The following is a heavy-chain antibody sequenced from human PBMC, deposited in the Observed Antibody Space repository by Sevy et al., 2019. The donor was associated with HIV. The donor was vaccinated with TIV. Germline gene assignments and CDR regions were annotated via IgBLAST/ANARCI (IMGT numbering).Heavy chain of an antibody. Sequence: ASVKVSCKASGYSFSDYYMHWVRQAPGQGLEWMGWINPKSGGTKFAQQFQGRVSLTGDTSISTAYMDLTRLSADDTAIYYCARDSVVVPAALRYWGQGTLVTVSS. CDR2: INPKSGGT. D-gene: IGHD2-2*01. CDR1: GYSFSDYY. V-gene: IGHV1-2*02. CDR3: ARDSVVVPAALRY. J-gene: IGHJ4*02.